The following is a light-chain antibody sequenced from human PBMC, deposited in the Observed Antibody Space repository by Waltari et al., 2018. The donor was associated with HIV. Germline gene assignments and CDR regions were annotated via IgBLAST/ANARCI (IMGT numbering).Light chain of an antibody. CDR2: REN. V-gene: IGLV3-9*01. J-gene: IGLJ2*01. CDR1: NIGRHN. Sequence: SYDLTQPLSVSVALGQTATITCGGNNIGRHNLCWYQQRPGQAPVLIIYRENTRPSGIPERFSGSNSGNTATLTIRRAQAGDEADYYCQVRVSNSVVFGGGTNLTVL. CDR3: QVRVSNSVV.